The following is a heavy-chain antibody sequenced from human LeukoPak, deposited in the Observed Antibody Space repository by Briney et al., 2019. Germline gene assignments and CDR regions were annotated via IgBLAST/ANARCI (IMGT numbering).Heavy chain of an antibody. D-gene: IGHD3-10*01. CDR1: GYSFTSYW. CDR2: IYPADSDT. Sequence: GESLKISCKGSGYSFTSYWIDWVRQMPGKGLEWMGIIYPADSDTRYSPSFEGQVTISADESISTAHLQLSSLKASDTAIYYCAKGFSGTYYGMDVWGQGTTVTVSS. V-gene: IGHV5-51*01. J-gene: IGHJ6*02. CDR3: AKGFSGTYYGMDV.